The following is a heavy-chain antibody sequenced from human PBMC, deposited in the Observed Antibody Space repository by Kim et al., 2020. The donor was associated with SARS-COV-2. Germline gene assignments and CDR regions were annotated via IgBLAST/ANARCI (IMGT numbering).Heavy chain of an antibody. CDR2: IYYSGST. CDR1: GGSISSYY. Sequence: SETLSLTCTVSGGSISSYYWSWIRQPPGKGLEWIGYIYYSGSTNYNPSLKSRVTISVDTSKNQFSLKLSSVTAADTAVYYCARPSCSSTSCYDAFDIWGQGTMVTVSS. D-gene: IGHD2-2*01. J-gene: IGHJ3*02. V-gene: IGHV4-59*08. CDR3: ARPSCSSTSCYDAFDI.